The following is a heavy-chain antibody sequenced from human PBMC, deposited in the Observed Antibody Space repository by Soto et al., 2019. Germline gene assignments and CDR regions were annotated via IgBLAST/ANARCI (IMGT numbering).Heavy chain of an antibody. CDR1: GGTFSSYA. Sequence: SVKVSCNASGGTFSSYAISWVRQAPGQGLEWMGGIIPIFGTANYAQKFQGRVTITADESTSTAYMELSSLRSEDTAVYYCARDQYCGGDCYTTGSYWGQGTLVTVSS. V-gene: IGHV1-69*13. CDR2: IIPIFGTA. CDR3: ARDQYCGGDCYTTGSY. D-gene: IGHD2-21*02. J-gene: IGHJ4*02.